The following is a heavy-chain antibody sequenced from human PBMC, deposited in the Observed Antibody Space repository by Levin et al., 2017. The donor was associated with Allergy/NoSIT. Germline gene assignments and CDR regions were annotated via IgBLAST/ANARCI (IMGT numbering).Heavy chain of an antibody. CDR1: GSSFSSYW. Sequence: PGGSLRLSCKASGSSFSSYWIGWVRQMPGKGLEWMGIIYPGDSDATYSPSFQGQVTISVDNSINTAFLQWSSLKASDTAVYYCGRRGDFSNYMYYLDFWGQGTLVTVSS. CDR3: GRRGDFSNYMYYLDF. CDR2: IYPGDSDA. V-gene: IGHV5-51*01. J-gene: IGHJ4*02. D-gene: IGHD4-11*01.